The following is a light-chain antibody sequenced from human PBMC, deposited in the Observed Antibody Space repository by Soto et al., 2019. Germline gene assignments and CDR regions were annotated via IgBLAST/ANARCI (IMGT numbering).Light chain of an antibody. CDR3: QQYGSSPTT. Sequence: EIVLTQSPGTLSLSPGERATLSCRASQSVSSSLAWYQQKPGQAPRLLIYGASSRATGIPDRFSGSGSGTDFTLTISRLEPEDFAVYYCQQYGSSPTTLGPGTKVDIK. J-gene: IGKJ1*01. CDR2: GAS. CDR1: QSVSSS. V-gene: IGKV3-20*01.